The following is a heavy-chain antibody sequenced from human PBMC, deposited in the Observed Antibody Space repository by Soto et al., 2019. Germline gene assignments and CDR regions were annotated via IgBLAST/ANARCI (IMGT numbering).Heavy chain of an antibody. J-gene: IGHJ6*03. V-gene: IGHV1-3*01. CDR1: GYTFTSYA. D-gene: IGHD3-3*01. CDR3: AREYYDFWSGPSYYYYYYYMDV. CDR2: INAGNGNT. Sequence: GASVKVSCKASGYTFTSYAMHWVRQAPGQRLEWMGWINAGNGNTKYSQKFQGRVTITRDTSASTAYMELRSLRSEDTAVYYCAREYYDFWSGPSYYYYYYYMDVWGKGTTVTVSS.